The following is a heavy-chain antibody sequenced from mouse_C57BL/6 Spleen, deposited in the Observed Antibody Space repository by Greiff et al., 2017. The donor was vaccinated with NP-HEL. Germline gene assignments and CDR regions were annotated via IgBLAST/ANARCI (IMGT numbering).Heavy chain of an antibody. V-gene: IGHV2-9-1*01. CDR3: ARDYDVRNYYAMDY. CDR2: IWTGGGT. D-gene: IGHD2-4*01. Sequence: VKLMESGPGLVAPSQSLSITCTVSGFSLTSYAISWVRQPPGKGLEWLGVIWTGGGTNYNSALKSRLSISKDNSKSQVFLKMNSLQTDDTARYYCARDYDVRNYYAMDYWGQGTSVTVSS. J-gene: IGHJ4*01. CDR1: GFSLTSYA.